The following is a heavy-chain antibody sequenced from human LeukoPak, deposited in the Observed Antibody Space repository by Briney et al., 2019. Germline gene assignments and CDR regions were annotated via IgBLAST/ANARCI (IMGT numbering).Heavy chain of an antibody. CDR3: ARRLGHDYGDY. CDR2: IIPIFGTA. J-gene: IGHJ4*02. V-gene: IGHV1-69*01. D-gene: IGHD3-16*01. CDR1: GFTFSSYA. Sequence: PGGSLRLSCAASGFTFSSYAISWVRQAPGQGLEWMGGIIPIFGTANYAQKFQGRVTITADESTSTAYMELSSLRSEDTAVYYCARRLGHDYGDYWGQGTLVTVSS.